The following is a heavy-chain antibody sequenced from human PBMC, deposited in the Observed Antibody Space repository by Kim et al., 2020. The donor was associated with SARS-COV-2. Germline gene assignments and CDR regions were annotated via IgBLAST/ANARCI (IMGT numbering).Heavy chain of an antibody. V-gene: IGHV3-49*03. Sequence: GGSLRLSCTASGFTFGDYPMSWFRQAPGKGLEWVGFIRNKAYGGTTEYAASVTGRFTISRDDSKSIAYLQMNSLKTEDSAVYFCTRNRGYSYGYSDYWGQGNLVTVSS. CDR1: GFTFGDYP. D-gene: IGHD5-18*01. CDR3: TRNRGYSYGYSDY. J-gene: IGHJ4*02. CDR2: IRNKAYGGTT.